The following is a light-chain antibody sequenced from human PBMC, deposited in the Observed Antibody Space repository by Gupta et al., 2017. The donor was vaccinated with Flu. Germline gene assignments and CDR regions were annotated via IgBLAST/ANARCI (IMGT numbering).Light chain of an antibody. CDR1: SRDVGDYNY. V-gene: IGLV2-11*01. Sequence: QSALTQPRSVSGSPGQSVTISCTGTSRDVGDYNYVSWYPHHPGKAPKLIIYDVNKCPAGVPARFSGSKAGNTASLTISGLQDDDEADYFCCSYTGSDTYVFGTGTKVIVL. CDR2: DVN. J-gene: IGLJ1*01. CDR3: CSYTGSDTYV.